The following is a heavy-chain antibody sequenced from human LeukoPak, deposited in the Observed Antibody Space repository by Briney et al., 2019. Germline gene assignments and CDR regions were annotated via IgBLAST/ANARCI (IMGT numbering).Heavy chain of an antibody. CDR3: AKDILGRGDLEWQVPYYYYGMDV. D-gene: IGHD3-3*01. J-gene: IGHJ6*02. CDR1: GFTFSTSD. CDR2: ISSGSLYI. Sequence: PGGSLRLSCATSGFTFSTSDMNWVRQTLGKGLEWVSSISSGSLYIYYADTVKGRFTSSRDNAKNSLYLQMNSLRAEDTALYYCAKDILGRGDLEWQVPYYYYGMDVWGQGTTVTVSS. V-gene: IGHV3-21*04.